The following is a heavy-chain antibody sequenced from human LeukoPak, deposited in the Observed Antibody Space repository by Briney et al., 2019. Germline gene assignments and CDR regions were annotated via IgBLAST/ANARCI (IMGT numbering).Heavy chain of an antibody. Sequence: SGGSLRLSCAASGFTFSSYAMHWVRQAPGKGLEWVAVISYDGSNKYYADSVKGRFTISRDNSKNTLYLQMNSLRAEDTAVYYCARDRDYYDSSGYHKYFGYWGQGTLVTVSS. V-gene: IGHV3-30-3*01. CDR1: GFTFSSYA. CDR3: ARDRDYYDSSGYHKYFGY. D-gene: IGHD3-22*01. CDR2: ISYDGSNK. J-gene: IGHJ4*02.